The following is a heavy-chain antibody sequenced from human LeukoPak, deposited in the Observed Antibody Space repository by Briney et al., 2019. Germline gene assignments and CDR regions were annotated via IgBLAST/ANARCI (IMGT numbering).Heavy chain of an antibody. V-gene: IGHV3-21*01. D-gene: IGHD6-13*01. Sequence: GGSLRLSFAASGFTFSSYSMNWVRRAPGKGLEWVSSISYRSSDIEYADSVKGRFTISRDNAKQLLYLQMSSLRAEDTAVYYCARVHSSSWYSGYLYMDVWGKGTTVTVSS. J-gene: IGHJ6*03. CDR1: GFTFSSYS. CDR3: ARVHSSSWYSGYLYMDV. CDR2: ISYRSSDI.